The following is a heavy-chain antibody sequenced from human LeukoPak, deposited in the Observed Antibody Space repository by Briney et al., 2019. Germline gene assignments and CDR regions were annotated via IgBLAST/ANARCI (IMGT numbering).Heavy chain of an antibody. CDR1: GFTLSSYE. J-gene: IGHJ1*01. CDR3: TRNSGWYGLS. CDR2: IDYDGGSG. D-gene: IGHD6-19*01. Sequence: GGSLRLSCTVAGFTLSSYEMSWIRQAPGKGLEWVSSIDYDGGSGHYADSVKGRFTISRDNSNNTLFLHLNSLRGEDTAVYYCTRNSGWYGLSWGQGTLVTVSS. V-gene: IGHV3-23*01.